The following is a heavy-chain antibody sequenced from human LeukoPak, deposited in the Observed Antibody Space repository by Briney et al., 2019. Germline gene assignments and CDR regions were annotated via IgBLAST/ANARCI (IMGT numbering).Heavy chain of an antibody. D-gene: IGHD6-13*01. CDR1: GYTFTRYG. Sequence: ASVKVSCKASGYTFTRYGISWVRQAPGQGLEWMGWISAYNGNTNYAQKLQGRVTMTTDTSTSPAYMELRSLRSDDTAVYYCARESAAGTYYYYYYMDVWGKGTTVTVSS. V-gene: IGHV1-18*01. CDR3: ARESAAGTYYYYYYMDV. CDR2: ISAYNGNT. J-gene: IGHJ6*03.